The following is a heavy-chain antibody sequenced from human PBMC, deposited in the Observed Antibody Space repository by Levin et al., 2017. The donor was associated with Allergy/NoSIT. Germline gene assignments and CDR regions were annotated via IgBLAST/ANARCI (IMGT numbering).Heavy chain of an antibody. V-gene: IGHV4-34*01. D-gene: IGHD5-18*01. J-gene: IGHJ6*02. CDR2: INHSGST. CDR1: GGSFSGYY. CDR3: ARGRYGYKGVWYYGMDV. Sequence: SETLSLTCAVYGGSFSGYYWSWIRQPPGKGLEWIGEINHSGSTNYNPSLKSRVTISVDTSKNQFSLKLSSVTAADTAVYYCARGRYGYKGVWYYGMDVWGQGTTVTVSS.